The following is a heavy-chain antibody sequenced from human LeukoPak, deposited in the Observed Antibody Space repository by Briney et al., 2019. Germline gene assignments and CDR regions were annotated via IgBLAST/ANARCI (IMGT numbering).Heavy chain of an antibody. CDR3: AKAPGGGSNWFDH. CDR1: GFTFDDYA. CDR2: ISWNSGSI. V-gene: IGHV3-9*01. D-gene: IGHD3-16*01. Sequence: TGGSLRLSCAASGFTFDDYAMHWVRKAPGKGQEWVSGISWNSGSIGYADSVKGRFTISRDNAKNSLYLQMNSLRAEDTALYYCAKAPGGGSNWFDHWGQGTLVTVSS. J-gene: IGHJ5*02.